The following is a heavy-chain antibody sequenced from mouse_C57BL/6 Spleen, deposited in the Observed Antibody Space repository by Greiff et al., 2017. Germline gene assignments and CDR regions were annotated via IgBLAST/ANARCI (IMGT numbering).Heavy chain of an antibody. D-gene: IGHD2-4*01. CDR2: ISSGGSYT. J-gene: IGHJ3*01. CDR3: ARGIYYDCDGSPN. CDR1: GFTFSSYC. V-gene: IGHV5-6*01. Sequence: EVKVVESGGDLVQPGGSLKLSCAASGFTFSSYCMSWVRQTPDKSLEWVATISSGGSYTYYPDSLKGRFTISRDNAKNTLYLQMSSLKSEDTAMYYCARGIYYDCDGSPNGGQGTLVTVSA.